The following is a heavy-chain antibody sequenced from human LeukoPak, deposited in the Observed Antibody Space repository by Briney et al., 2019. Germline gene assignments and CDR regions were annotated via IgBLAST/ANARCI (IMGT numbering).Heavy chain of an antibody. CDR2: IYHSGST. V-gene: IGHV4-39*07. J-gene: IGHJ4*02. CDR3: ARDMGATEGDY. D-gene: IGHD1-26*01. Sequence: SQTLSLTCTVSGGSITSGDYYWGWIRQPPGKGLEWIGSIYHSGSTYYNPSLKSRVTISVDTSKNQFSLKLSSVTAADTAVYYCARDMGATEGDYWGQGTLVTVSS. CDR1: GGSITSGDYY.